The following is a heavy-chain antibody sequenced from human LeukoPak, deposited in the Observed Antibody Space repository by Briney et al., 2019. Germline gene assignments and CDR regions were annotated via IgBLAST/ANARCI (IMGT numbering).Heavy chain of an antibody. CDR2: IYYGGST. Sequence: SETLSLTCTVSGGSISSSSYYWGWIRQPPGKGLEWIGSIYYGGSTYYNPSLKSRVTISVDTSKNQFSPKLSSVTAADTAVYYCARQSTYSNYRFDPWGQGTLVTVSS. CDR3: ARQSTYSNYRFDP. CDR1: GGSISSSSYY. V-gene: IGHV4-39*01. J-gene: IGHJ5*02. D-gene: IGHD4-11*01.